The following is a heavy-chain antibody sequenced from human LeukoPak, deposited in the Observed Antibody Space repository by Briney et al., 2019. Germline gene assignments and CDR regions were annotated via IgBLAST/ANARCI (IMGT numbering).Heavy chain of an antibody. CDR3: ARLPGWLRFRFGYYYMDV. CDR1: GGSLSSGDYY. V-gene: IGHV4-30-4*08. J-gene: IGHJ6*03. D-gene: IGHD5-12*01. CDR2: IYYSGST. Sequence: SQTLSLTCTVSGGSLSSGDYYWRWLRQPPGKGLEWLGYIYYSGSTYYNPSLKSRVTISVDTSKNQFSLKLSSVTAADTAVYYCARLPGWLRFRFGYYYMDVWGKGTTVTVSS.